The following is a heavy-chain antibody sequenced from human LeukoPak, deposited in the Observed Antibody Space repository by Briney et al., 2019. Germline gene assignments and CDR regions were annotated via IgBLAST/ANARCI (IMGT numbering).Heavy chain of an antibody. V-gene: IGHV4-34*01. D-gene: IGHD3-3*01. CDR3: ARGQGYDFWSGFRPSMYYYYMDV. J-gene: IGHJ6*03. Sequence: SETLSLTCAVYGGSFSGYYWSWIRQPPGKGLEWIGEINHSGSTNYNPSLKSRVTISEDTSKNQFSLKLSSVTAADTAVYYCARGQGYDFWSGFRPSMYYYYMDVWGKGTTVTVSS. CDR1: GGSFSGYY. CDR2: INHSGST.